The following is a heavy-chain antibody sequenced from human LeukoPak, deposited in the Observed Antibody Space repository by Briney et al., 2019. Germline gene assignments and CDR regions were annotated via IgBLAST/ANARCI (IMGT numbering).Heavy chain of an antibody. V-gene: IGHV3-33*06. CDR1: GFTFSNYG. J-gene: IGHJ6*02. CDR2: IWYDGSNK. CDR3: AKKRPDCGMDV. Sequence: PGRSLRLSCAASGFTFSNYGMHWVRQAPGKGLEWVAVIWYDGSNKYYADSVKGRFTISRDISKNTMYLQMNSLRADDTAVYYCAKKRPDCGMDVWGQGTTVTVPS.